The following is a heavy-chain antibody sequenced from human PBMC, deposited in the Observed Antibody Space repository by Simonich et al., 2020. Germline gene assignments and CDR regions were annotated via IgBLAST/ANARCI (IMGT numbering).Heavy chain of an antibody. CDR1: GFTFSSYA. J-gene: IGHJ3*02. Sequence: EVQLLESGGGLVQPGGSLRLSCAASGFTFSSYAMSWVRQAPGKGVGLDAASRGSGGNKYYSAYVKGRFTISRDNSKNTLYLQMNSLRAEDTAVYYCAKEESYSSTSCYDAFDIWGQGTMVTVSS. CDR2: SRGSGGNK. D-gene: IGHD2-2*01. CDR3: AKEESYSSTSCYDAFDI. V-gene: IGHV3-23*01.